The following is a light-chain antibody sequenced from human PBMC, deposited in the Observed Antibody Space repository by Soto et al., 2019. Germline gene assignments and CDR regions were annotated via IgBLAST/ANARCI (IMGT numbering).Light chain of an antibody. CDR1: QSVTSSD. V-gene: IGKV3-20*01. J-gene: IGKJ5*01. CDR2: GAS. Sequence: EVRLSQPPGTLSLSTGERATLSCRASQSVTSSDLAWYQQKPGQAPRLLMYGASNRATGIPDRFSGSGSETDFTLTISRLEPEDFAVYYCQQYGTTRITFGQGTRLEI. CDR3: QQYGTTRIT.